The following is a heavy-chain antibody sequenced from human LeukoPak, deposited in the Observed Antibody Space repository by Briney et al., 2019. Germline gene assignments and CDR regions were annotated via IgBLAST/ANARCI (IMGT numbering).Heavy chain of an antibody. CDR1: GFTFSSYG. V-gene: IGHV3-33*01. Sequence: GGSLRLSCAASGFTFSSYGMHWVRQAPGKGLEWVAVIWNDGSQKYYADSVKGRFTISRDNSKNTLYLQMNSLRAEDTAVYYCERDKGPYYFDYWGQGTLLTVSS. CDR2: IWNDGSQK. CDR3: ERDKGPYYFDY. J-gene: IGHJ4*02.